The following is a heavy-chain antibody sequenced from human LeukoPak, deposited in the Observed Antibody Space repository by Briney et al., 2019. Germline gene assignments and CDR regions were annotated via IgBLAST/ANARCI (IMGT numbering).Heavy chain of an antibody. CDR2: ISSSGSTI. J-gene: IGHJ6*03. V-gene: IGHV3-48*03. D-gene: IGHD2-2*01. CDR3: ASLPRYYYYYMDV. Sequence: GGSLRLSCAASRFTFSSDEMNWVRQAPGKGLEWVSYISSSGSTIYYADSVEGRFTISRDNAKNSLYLQMNSLRAKDTAVYYCASLPRYYYYYMDVWGKGTTVTISS. CDR1: RFTFSSDE.